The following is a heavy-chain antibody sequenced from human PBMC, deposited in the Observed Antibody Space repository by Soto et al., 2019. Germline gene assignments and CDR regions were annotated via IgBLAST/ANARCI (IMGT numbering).Heavy chain of an antibody. CDR1: GGSISSGGYS. CDR2: IYHSGST. D-gene: IGHD3-3*01. J-gene: IGHJ4*02. V-gene: IGHV4-30-2*01. CDR3: ARESGYYVFDY. Sequence: SETLSLTCAVSGGSISSGGYSWSWIRQPPGKGLEWIGYIYHSGSTYYNPSLKSRVTISVDRSKNQFSLKLSSVTAADTAVYYCARESGYYVFDYWGQGTLVTVSS.